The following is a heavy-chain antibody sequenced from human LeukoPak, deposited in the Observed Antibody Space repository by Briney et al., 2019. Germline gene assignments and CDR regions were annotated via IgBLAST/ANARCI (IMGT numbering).Heavy chain of an antibody. CDR1: GFSFSVYW. CDR2: IKTDGSIT. J-gene: IGHJ4*02. CDR3: AKSFWWFGEFSPFDY. V-gene: IGHV3-74*01. Sequence: GGSLRLSCAASGFSFSVYWMHWVRQAPGKGPVWVSRIKTDGSITDYADFVKGRFTISRGNAKNSLYLQMNSLRAEDTAVYYCAKSFWWFGEFSPFDYWGQGTLVTVSS. D-gene: IGHD3-10*01.